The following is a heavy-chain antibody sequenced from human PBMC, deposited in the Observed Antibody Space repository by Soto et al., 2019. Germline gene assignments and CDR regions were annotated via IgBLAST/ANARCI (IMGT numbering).Heavy chain of an antibody. CDR1: GFTFSRQA. V-gene: IGHV3-33*06. D-gene: IGHD6-6*01. Sequence: GGSLRLSCAASGFTFSRQAMHWVRQAPGRGLEWVAVIWYHGIDKYYADSVKGRFTISRDNSKNTVYLQMNSLRGEDTAVYYCAKSSSLFYFDYWGQGTLVTVSS. CDR2: IWYHGIDK. J-gene: IGHJ4*02. CDR3: AKSSSLFYFDY.